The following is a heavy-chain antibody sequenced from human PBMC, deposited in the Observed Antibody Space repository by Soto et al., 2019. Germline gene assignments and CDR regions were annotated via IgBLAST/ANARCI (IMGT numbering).Heavy chain of an antibody. CDR3: ARHNIGYTTTGGDWFDT. J-gene: IGHJ5*01. V-gene: IGHV4-30-2*01. D-gene: IGHD3-16*01. Sequence: QLQLQESGSGLLKPSQTLSLSCTLSGGSINSGVHSWSWIRQPPGKGLEWIGYVYPSGSTNYNPSLTSRVTISVEWSIHEFSLTFTSVTAAATAVSLYARHNIGYTTTGGDWFDTWCPGDLVIVSS. CDR2: VYPSGST. CDR1: GGSINSGVHS.